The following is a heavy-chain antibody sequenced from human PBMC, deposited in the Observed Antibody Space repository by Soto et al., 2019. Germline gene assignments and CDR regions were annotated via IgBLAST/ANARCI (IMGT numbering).Heavy chain of an antibody. J-gene: IGHJ4*02. CDR3: ARLWNGDRADY. Sequence: QLQLQESGPGLVKPSETLSLTCTVSGGSISSSSYYWGWIRQPPGKGLEWIGSIYYSGSTYYNPSLKSRVTISVDTSKNQFSLKLSSVTAADTAVYCCARLWNGDRADYWGQGTLVTVSS. CDR2: IYYSGST. V-gene: IGHV4-39*01. CDR1: GGSISSSSYY. D-gene: IGHD1-1*01.